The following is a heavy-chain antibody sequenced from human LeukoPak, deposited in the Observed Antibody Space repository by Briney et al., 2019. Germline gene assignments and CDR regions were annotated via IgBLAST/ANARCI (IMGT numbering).Heavy chain of an antibody. CDR1: GFTFTVSA. D-gene: IGHD6-13*01. Sequence: TSVKVSCKASGFTFTVSAMQWVRQARGQRLEWIGWIVVGSGNTNYAQKFQERVTITRDMSTSTAYMELSSLRSEDTAVYYCAADVSSSALDYWGQGTLVTVSS. J-gene: IGHJ4*02. CDR2: IVVGSGNT. V-gene: IGHV1-58*02. CDR3: AADVSSSALDY.